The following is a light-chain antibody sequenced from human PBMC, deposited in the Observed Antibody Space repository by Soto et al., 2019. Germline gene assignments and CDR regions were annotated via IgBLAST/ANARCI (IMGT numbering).Light chain of an antibody. Sequence: DIVMTQSPGSLSVSPGERVTLSCRASQSVGSDLAWYQQKPGQAPRLLSYGASTRATGIPARFSGSGSGTEFTLTISSLQSEDFAVYYCQQYNNWPPYTFGQGTKLEIK. CDR2: GAS. CDR3: QQYNNWPPYT. CDR1: QSVGSD. V-gene: IGKV3-15*01. J-gene: IGKJ2*01.